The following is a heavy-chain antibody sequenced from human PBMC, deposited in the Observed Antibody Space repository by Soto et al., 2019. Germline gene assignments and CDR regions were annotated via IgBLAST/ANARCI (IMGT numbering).Heavy chain of an antibody. D-gene: IGHD4-17*01. CDR1: GFIFSTYG. J-gene: IGHJ4*02. Sequence: GGSLRLSCAASGFIFSTYGRHWVRQAPGKGLEWVSIISYDGSNKYSVDYVKGRFTISRDNSKNTLYLQMNSLRPEDTSVYYCASGHDYGADWGRGTLVTVAS. CDR2: ISYDGSNK. CDR3: ASGHDYGAD. V-gene: IGHV3-30*03.